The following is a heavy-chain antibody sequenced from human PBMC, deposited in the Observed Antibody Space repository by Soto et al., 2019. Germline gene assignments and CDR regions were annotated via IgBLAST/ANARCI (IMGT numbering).Heavy chain of an antibody. V-gene: IGHV3-21*01. J-gene: IGHJ4*02. D-gene: IGHD1-26*01. Sequence: GGSLRLSCAASGFTFSSYSMNWVRQAPGKGLEWVSSSSSSSSYIYYADSVKGRFTISRDNAKNSLYLQMNSLRAEDTAVYYCACHLKDGSYYPFDYWGQGTLVTVSS. CDR2: SSSSSSYI. CDR1: GFTFSSYS. CDR3: ACHLKDGSYYPFDY.